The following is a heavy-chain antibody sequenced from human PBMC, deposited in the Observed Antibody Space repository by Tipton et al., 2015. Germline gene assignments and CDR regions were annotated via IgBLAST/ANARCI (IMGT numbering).Heavy chain of an antibody. CDR1: GGSVSSVSYY. V-gene: IGHV4-61*01. D-gene: IGHD4-17*01. CDR3: ARNDYGDYHFDY. Sequence: TLSLTCTVSGGSVSSVSYYWGWIRQTPGKGLEWIGYISQRDGTNYNPSLKSRVTISTDTSKNEVSLMLNSVTAADTAVYYCARNDYGDYHFDYWGQGTLVTVSS. CDR2: ISQRDGT. J-gene: IGHJ4*02.